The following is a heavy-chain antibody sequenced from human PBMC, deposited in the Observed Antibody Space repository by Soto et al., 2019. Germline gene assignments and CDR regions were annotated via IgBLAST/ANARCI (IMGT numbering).Heavy chain of an antibody. J-gene: IGHJ4*02. CDR1: GGSISSSN. CDR3: ARGGGYDHY. V-gene: IGHV3-48*01. Sequence: ASETLSLTCAVSGGSISSSNWWSWVRQPPGKGLEWVSYISSSSSTIYYADSVKGRFTISRDNAKNSLYLQMNSLRAEDTAVYYCARGGGYDHYWGQGTLVTVSS. D-gene: IGHD2-2*01. CDR2: ISSSSSTI.